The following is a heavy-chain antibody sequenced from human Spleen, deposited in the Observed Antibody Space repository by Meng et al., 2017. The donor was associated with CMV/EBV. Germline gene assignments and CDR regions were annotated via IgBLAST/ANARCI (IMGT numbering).Heavy chain of an antibody. CDR1: GGSISSYY. Sequence: SETLSLTCTVSGGSISSYYWSWIRQPPGKGLEWIGYIYYSGSTNYNPSLKSRVTISVDTSKNQFSLKLSSVTAADTAVYYRARDLYDFWSGYYYDAFDIWGQGTMVTVSS. CDR2: IYYSGST. V-gene: IGHV4-59*01. CDR3: ARDLYDFWSGYYYDAFDI. J-gene: IGHJ3*02. D-gene: IGHD3-3*01.